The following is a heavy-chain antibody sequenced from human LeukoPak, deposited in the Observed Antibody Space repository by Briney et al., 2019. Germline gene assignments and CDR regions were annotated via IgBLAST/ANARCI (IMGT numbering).Heavy chain of an antibody. CDR3: ARGSYSDY. CDR2: ISSSGSTI. CDR1: GFTSGSYE. V-gene: IGHV3-48*03. J-gene: IGHJ4*02. Sequence: PGGSLRLSRAASGFTSGSYEMNWVRQAPGKGLEWVSYISSSGSTIYYADSVKGRFTISRDNAKNSLYLQMNSLRAEDRAVYYCARGSYSDYWGEGTLVTVSS.